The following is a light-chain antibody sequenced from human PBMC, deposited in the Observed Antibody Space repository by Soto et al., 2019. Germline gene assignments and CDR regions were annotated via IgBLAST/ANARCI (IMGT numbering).Light chain of an antibody. CDR1: QSVSSSH. CDR3: QRYGG. J-gene: IGKJ1*01. Sequence: EMVLAQSPGTLSLSPGERATLSCRASQSVSSSHLAWYQQKPGQAPRLLIYSASSRATGIPDRFSGSGSGTDFTLTISRLEPEDFAVYYCQRYGGFGQGTKVDIK. CDR2: SAS. V-gene: IGKV3-20*01.